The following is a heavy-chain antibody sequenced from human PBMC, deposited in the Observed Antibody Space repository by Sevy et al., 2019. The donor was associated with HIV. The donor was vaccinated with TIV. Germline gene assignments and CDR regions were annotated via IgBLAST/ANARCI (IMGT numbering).Heavy chain of an antibody. Sequence: GGSLRLSCVVSGFSFSDYYMTWIRQAPGKGLEWVSYISTSSSYTNYADSVKGRFTIYRDNAKNSLYLQMNSLRAEDTALYYCARDLPPSATTLAHFDYWGRGTLVTVSS. CDR1: GFSFSDYY. CDR2: ISTSSSYT. D-gene: IGHD4-17*01. V-gene: IGHV3-11*06. CDR3: ARDLPPSATTLAHFDY. J-gene: IGHJ4*02.